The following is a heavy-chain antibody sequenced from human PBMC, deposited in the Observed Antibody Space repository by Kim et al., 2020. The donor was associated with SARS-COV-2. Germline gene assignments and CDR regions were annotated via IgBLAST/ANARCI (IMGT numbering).Heavy chain of an antibody. CDR2: IYYSGST. CDR3: ARDRWKLTGGNGDWVYYYYGMDV. CDR1: GGSISSYY. D-gene: IGHD4-17*01. J-gene: IGHJ6*02. V-gene: IGHV4-59*01. Sequence: SETLSLTCTVSGGSISSYYWSWIRQPPGKGLEWIGYIYYSGSTNYNPSLKSRVTISVDTSKNQFSLKLSSVTAADTAVYYCARDRWKLTGGNGDWVYYYYGMDVWGQGTTVTVSS.